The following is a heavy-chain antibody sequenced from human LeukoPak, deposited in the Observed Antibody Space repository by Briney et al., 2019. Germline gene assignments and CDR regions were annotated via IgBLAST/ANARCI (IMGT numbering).Heavy chain of an antibody. CDR2: MNPNSGNT. Sequence: VASVKVSCKAPGYTFTSYDINWVRQATGQGLEWMGWMNPNSGNTGYAQKFQGRVTMTRNTSISTAYMELSSLRSEDTAVYYRATSYYASGSMITWGQGTLVTVSS. D-gene: IGHD3-10*01. J-gene: IGHJ5*02. CDR1: GYTFTSYD. CDR3: ATSYYASGSMIT. V-gene: IGHV1-8*01.